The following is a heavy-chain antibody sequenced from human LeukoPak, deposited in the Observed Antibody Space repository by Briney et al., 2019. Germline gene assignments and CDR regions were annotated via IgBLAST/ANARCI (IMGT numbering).Heavy chain of an antibody. D-gene: IGHD1-20*01. J-gene: IGHJ4*02. Sequence: SGPALVKPTPTLTLTCTFSGFSLSTSGMCVSWIRQPPGKALEWLARIDWDDDKYYSTSLKTRLTISKDTSKNQVVLTMNNMDPVDTATYYCARISRITETNAPLDYWGQGTLVTVSS. CDR1: GFSLSTSGMC. CDR2: IDWDDDK. CDR3: ARISRITETNAPLDY. V-gene: IGHV2-70*11.